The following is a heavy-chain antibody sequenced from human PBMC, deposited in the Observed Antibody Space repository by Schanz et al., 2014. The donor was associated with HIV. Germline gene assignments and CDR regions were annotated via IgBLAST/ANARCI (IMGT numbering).Heavy chain of an antibody. V-gene: IGHV1-69*06. CDR3: ARTYTGDWSTGAD. J-gene: IGHJ4*02. Sequence: QVQLVQSGAEVKKPGSSVRVSCKASGETFINYAFSWVRQAPGQGLEWMGGIIPLFGTSNYAQKFQGRATITADKSTSTVYMDLSSLRSEDTAVYYCARTYTGDWSTGADWGQGTLVTVSS. D-gene: IGHD2-21*02. CDR1: GETFINYA. CDR2: IIPLFGTS.